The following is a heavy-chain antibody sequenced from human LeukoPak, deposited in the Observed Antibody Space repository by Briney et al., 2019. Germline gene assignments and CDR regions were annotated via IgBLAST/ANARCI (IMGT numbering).Heavy chain of an antibody. D-gene: IGHD1-7*01. J-gene: IGHJ4*02. CDR2: ISYDGSNK. Sequence: GGSLRLSCAASGFTFSSYGMHWVRQAPGKGLEWVAVISYDGSNKYYADSVKGRFTISRDNSKNTLYLQMNSLRAEDTAVYYCAKLMEYGTGGWYRDFDYWGQGTLVTVSS. CDR1: GFTFSSYG. V-gene: IGHV3-30*18. CDR3: AKLMEYGTGGWYRDFDY.